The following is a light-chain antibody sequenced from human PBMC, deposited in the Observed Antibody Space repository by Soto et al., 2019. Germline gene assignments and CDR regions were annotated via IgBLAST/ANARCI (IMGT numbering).Light chain of an antibody. CDR3: QQYNSWPET. CDR1: QSVRSS. J-gene: IGKJ1*01. V-gene: IGKV3-15*01. Sequence: EIVMTQSPGTLSVSPGERATLFCRASQSVRSSSAWYQQKPGQAPRLFIYDASTRATGIPARFTGSGSGTEFTLTISSLQSEDFAVYYCQQYNSWPETFGQGTKVEIK. CDR2: DAS.